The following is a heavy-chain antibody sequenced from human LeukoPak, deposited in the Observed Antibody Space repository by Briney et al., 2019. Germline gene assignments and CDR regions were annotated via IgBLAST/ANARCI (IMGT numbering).Heavy chain of an antibody. CDR1: GLPFEDYA. CDR2: ISWNSCSI. D-gene: IGHD3-16*01. Sequence: GGSVRLLCGSSGLPFEDYAMHWVRQAPARGLEGVSGISWNSCSIVCADSVNGGFTISRDNAKNSLYREVNSVRGEDSALYYCAKGDDYDYVVKGNYFDYWGQGTLVTVSS. J-gene: IGHJ4*02. V-gene: IGHV3-9*01. CDR3: AKGDDYDYVVKGNYFDY.